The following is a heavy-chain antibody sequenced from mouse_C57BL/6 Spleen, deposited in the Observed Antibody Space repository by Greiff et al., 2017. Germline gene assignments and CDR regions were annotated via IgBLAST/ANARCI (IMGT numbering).Heavy chain of an antibody. Sequence: QVQLQPSGAELAKPGASVKLSCKASGYTFPSYWLHWVKQRPGQGLEWIGYINPSRGYTKYNQKFKDKATLTADKSSSTAYMQLSSLTYEDSAVYYCAKTAQATYAMDYWGQGTSVTVSS. D-gene: IGHD3-2*02. CDR1: GYTFPSYW. CDR3: AKTAQATYAMDY. CDR2: INPSRGYT. V-gene: IGHV1-7*01. J-gene: IGHJ4*01.